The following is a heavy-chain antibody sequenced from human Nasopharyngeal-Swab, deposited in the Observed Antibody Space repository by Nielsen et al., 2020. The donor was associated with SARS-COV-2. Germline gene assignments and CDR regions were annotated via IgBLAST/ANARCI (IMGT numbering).Heavy chain of an antibody. CDR1: GFTFSSYA. J-gene: IGHJ3*02. V-gene: IGHV3-23*01. Sequence: GGSLKISCAASGFTFSSYAMTWVRQAPGKGLEWVSVVTGSGYGTDYADSVKGRFTISRDNAKNTLYLQMNSLRAEDTAVYYCARKDVFAYGVDAFDIWGQGTMVTVSS. CDR2: VTGSGYGT. D-gene: IGHD3-10*01. CDR3: ARKDVFAYGVDAFDI.